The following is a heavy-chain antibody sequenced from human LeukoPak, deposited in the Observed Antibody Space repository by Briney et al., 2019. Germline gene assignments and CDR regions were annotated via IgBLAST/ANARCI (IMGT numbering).Heavy chain of an antibody. J-gene: IGHJ4*02. V-gene: IGHV3-30-3*01. CDR1: GFTFSSYA. D-gene: IGHD4-23*01. CDR2: ISYDGSNK. Sequence: GGSLRLXCAASGFTFSSYAMHWVRQAPGKGLEWVAVISYDGSNKYYADSVKGRFTISRDNSKNTLYLQMNSLRAEDTAVYYCRGGGPYYFDYWGQGTLVTVSS. CDR3: RGGGPYYFDY.